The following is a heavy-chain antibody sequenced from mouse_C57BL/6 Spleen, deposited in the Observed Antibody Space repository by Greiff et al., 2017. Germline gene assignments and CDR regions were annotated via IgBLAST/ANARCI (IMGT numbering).Heavy chain of an antibody. CDR3: ARPNYYGSSYAFDY. D-gene: IGHD1-1*01. J-gene: IGHJ2*01. Sequence: LQQPGAELVRPGSSVKLSCKASGYTFTSYWMHWVKQRPIQGLEWIGNIDPSDSETHYNQKFKDKATLTVDKSSSTAYMQLSSLTSEDSAVYYCARPNYYGSSYAFDYWGQGTTLTVSS. CDR2: IDPSDSET. CDR1: GYTFTSYW. V-gene: IGHV1-52*01.